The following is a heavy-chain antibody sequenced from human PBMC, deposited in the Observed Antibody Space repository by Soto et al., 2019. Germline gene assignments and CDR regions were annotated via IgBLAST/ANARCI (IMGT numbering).Heavy chain of an antibody. CDR1: GGSVNNYY. Sequence: QVQLQESGPGLVKPSETLSLICTVSGGSVNNYYWGWVRQPAGKGLEWIGRIFADGSPTYNPSLMGRVTLSVDTSRNQLSLELTSMTAADTAVYYCVRDHAQVVVGTGFDCWGQGAPVTVSS. J-gene: IGHJ4*02. D-gene: IGHD2-15*01. CDR3: VRDHAQVVVGTGFDC. V-gene: IGHV4-4*07. CDR2: IFADGSP.